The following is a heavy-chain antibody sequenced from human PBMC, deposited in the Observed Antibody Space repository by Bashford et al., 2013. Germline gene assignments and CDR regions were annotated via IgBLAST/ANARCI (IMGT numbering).Heavy chain of an antibody. CDR2: IFHSGST. Sequence: SETLSLTCTVSGDSVTRDSWWSWVRQSPGKGLEWMGEIFHSGSTNYIPSLKGRVTMSLDKSKNQFSLSLTSVTAADTAVYYCSFHQYTSDWYIDNWGQGILVTVSS. D-gene: IGHD3-9*01. J-gene: IGHJ4*02. CDR1: GDSVTRDSW. CDR3: SFHQYTSDWYIDN. V-gene: IGHV4-4*02.